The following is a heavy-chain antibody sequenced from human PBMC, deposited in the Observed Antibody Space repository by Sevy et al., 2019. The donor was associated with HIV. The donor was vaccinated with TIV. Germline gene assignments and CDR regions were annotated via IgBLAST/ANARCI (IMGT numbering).Heavy chain of an antibody. CDR1: GYTFTGYY. Sequence: ASVKVSCKASGYTFTGYYMHWVRQAPGQGLEWMGWINPNSGSTNHPQKFQGRVTMTRDTSISTAYMELNRLRSDDTAVYYCARDLYYDFWTGYYSGYYYGMDVWGQGTTVTVSS. V-gene: IGHV1-2*02. D-gene: IGHD3-3*01. CDR2: INPNSGST. CDR3: ARDLYYDFWTGYYSGYYYGMDV. J-gene: IGHJ6*02.